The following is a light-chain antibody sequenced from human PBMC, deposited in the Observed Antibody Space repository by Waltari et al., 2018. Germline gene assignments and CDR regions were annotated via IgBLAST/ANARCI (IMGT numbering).Light chain of an antibody. V-gene: IGKV1-5*03. CDR1: PGLSNW. CDR3: QQYRNLWT. J-gene: IGKJ1*01. CDR2: NAS. Sequence: DIQMTQSPSTLSASVGDRVTITCRASPGLSNWLAWCQQKPGKAPKVLIYNASTLESGVPSRFSGSGSGTEFTLTISSLQPDDFATYYCQQYRNLWTFGQGTKVEIK.